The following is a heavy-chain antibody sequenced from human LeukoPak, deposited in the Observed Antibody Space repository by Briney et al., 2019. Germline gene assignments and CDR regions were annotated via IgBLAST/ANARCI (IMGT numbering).Heavy chain of an antibody. V-gene: IGHV4-59*10. CDR1: GESFSGYY. D-gene: IGHD3-22*01. J-gene: IGHJ3*02. CDR3: ARGPYSYDSSGAFDI. CDR2: ISSSGST. Sequence: PSETLSLTCAVYGESFSGYYWSWIRQPAGKGLEWIGRISSSGSTNYNPSLKSRVTISVDTSKNQFSLKLSSVTAADTAVYFCARGPYSYDSSGAFDIWGQGTMVTVSS.